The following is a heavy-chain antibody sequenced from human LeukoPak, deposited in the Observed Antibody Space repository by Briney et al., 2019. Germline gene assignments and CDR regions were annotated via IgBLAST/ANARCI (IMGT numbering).Heavy chain of an antibody. CDR1: DGSITNYD. CDR2: VHYSGTA. J-gene: IGHJ4*02. Sequence: PSETLSLTCTVSDGSITNYDWSWVRQPPGKGLEFIGHVHYSGTANYNPSLRSRVTISIDTSKKHFFLKLSSVTAADTAVYYCARSMTYRSTWYTDYWGQGTLVTVSS. V-gene: IGHV4-59*08. CDR3: ARSMTYRSTWYTDY. D-gene: IGHD6-13*01.